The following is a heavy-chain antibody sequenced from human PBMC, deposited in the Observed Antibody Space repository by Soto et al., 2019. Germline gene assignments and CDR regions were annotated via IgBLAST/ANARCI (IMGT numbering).Heavy chain of an antibody. V-gene: IGHV3-23*01. Sequence: DVHLLESGGGLVQPGGSLRLSCAASGFSFSSYAMVWVRQAPGKGLEWVAVISARGGSSYFEDSVKGRFTLSRDNSKKVLALEMNSLRAEDTAIYFCAKGSIEYSAAVDSWGQGTLVVV. D-gene: IGHD5-12*01. CDR2: ISARGGSS. CDR1: GFSFSSYA. J-gene: IGHJ4*02. CDR3: AKGSIEYSAAVDS.